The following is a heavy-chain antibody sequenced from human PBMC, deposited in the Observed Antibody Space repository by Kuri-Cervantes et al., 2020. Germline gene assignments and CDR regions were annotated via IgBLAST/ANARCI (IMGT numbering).Heavy chain of an antibody. CDR2: FDPEDGET. V-gene: IGHV1-24*01. CDR3: ATHPPSGQQQLDIGY. CDR1: GYTLTELS. D-gene: IGHD6-13*01. J-gene: IGHJ4*02. Sequence: ASVKVSCKVSGYTLTELSMHWVQQAPGKGLEWMGGFDPEDGETIYAQKFQGRVTMTEDTSTDTAYMELSSLRSEDTAVYYCATHPPSGQQQLDIGYWGQGTLVTVSS.